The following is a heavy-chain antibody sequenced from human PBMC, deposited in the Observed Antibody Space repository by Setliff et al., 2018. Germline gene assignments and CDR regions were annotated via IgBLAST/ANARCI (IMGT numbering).Heavy chain of an antibody. V-gene: IGHV1-3*01. CDR1: GYIFTSYG. CDR3: ASGVTGTTHNWFDT. D-gene: IGHD1-1*01. Sequence: ASVKVSCKASGYIFTSYGMHWVRQAPGQRLEWMGWINAGNGNAKYSQKFQGRVTITRDTSASTAHMELSSLRSEDTAVYYCASGVTGTTHNWFDTWGQGTLGTVSS. CDR2: INAGNGNA. J-gene: IGHJ5*02.